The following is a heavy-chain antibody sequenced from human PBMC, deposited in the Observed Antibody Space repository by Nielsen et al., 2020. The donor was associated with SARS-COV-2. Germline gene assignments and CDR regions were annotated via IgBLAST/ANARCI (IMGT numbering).Heavy chain of an antibody. D-gene: IGHD5-12*01. CDR2: VWYDGSKK. CDR3: ASGAIVAY. Sequence: GESLKISCTTSGFTFSDYAMHWVRQAPGKGLEWVAFVWYDGSKKYYADSVKGRFTISRDNSKNTLYLQMNSLRAEDTAVYYCASGAIVAYWGQGTLVTVSS. J-gene: IGHJ4*02. V-gene: IGHV3-33*01. CDR1: GFTFSDYA.